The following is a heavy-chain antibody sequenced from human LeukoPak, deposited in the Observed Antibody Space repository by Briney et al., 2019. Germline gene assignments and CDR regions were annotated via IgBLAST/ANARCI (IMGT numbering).Heavy chain of an antibody. J-gene: IGHJ4*02. Sequence: ASVKVSCKASGYTFTSYYMHWVRQAPGQGLEWMGIINPSGGSTSYAQKFQGRVTMTRDTSTSTVYMELSSLRSEDTAVYYCATEFVVVVAATGWPRDYYFDYWGQGTLVTVSS. V-gene: IGHV1-46*01. D-gene: IGHD2-15*01. CDR2: INPSGGST. CDR1: GYTFTSYY. CDR3: ATEFVVVVAATGWPRDYYFDY.